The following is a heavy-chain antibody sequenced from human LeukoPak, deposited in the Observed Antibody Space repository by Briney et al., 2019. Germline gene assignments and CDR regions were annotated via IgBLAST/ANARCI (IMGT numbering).Heavy chain of an antibody. CDR2: INSDGRST. Sequence: GGSLRLSCAASGFTFSSYWMHWVRQAPGKGLVWVSHINSDGRSTTYADSVKGRFTISRDNAKNTLYLQMNSLRAEDTAVYYCARTGIAARPTVWFDPWGQGTLVTVSP. CDR3: ARTGIAARPTVWFDP. CDR1: GFTFSSYW. J-gene: IGHJ5*02. D-gene: IGHD6-6*01. V-gene: IGHV3-74*01.